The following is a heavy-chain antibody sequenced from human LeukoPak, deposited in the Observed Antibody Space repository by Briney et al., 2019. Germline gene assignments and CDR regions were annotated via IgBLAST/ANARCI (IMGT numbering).Heavy chain of an antibody. CDR3: ARGPYRTIFGVVIKRGNWFDP. CDR1: GGSISSGGYY. CDR2: IYYSGST. D-gene: IGHD3-3*01. V-gene: IGHV4-31*03. Sequence: SETLSLTCTVSGGSISSGGYYWSWIRQHPGKGLEWIGYIYYSGSTYYNPSLKSRVTISVDTSKNQFSLKLSSVTAADTAVYYCARGPYRTIFGVVIKRGNWFDPWGQGTLVTVSS. J-gene: IGHJ5*02.